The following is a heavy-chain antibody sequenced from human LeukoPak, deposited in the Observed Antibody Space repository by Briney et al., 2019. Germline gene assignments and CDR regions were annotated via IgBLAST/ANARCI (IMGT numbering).Heavy chain of an antibody. J-gene: IGHJ6*02. Sequence: PGGSLRLSCAASGFTFSSYAMSWARQAPGKGLEWVSAISGSGGSTYYADSVKGRFTISRDNAKNSLYLQMNSLRAEDTAVYYCARDRVGATRGYYYYYYGMDVWGQGTTVTVSS. D-gene: IGHD1-26*01. CDR2: ISGSGGST. V-gene: IGHV3-23*01. CDR3: ARDRVGATRGYYYYYYGMDV. CDR1: GFTFSSYA.